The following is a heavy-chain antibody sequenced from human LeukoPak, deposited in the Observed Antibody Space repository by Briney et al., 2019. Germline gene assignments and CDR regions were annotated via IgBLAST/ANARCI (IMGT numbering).Heavy chain of an antibody. CDR3: AREVGSAVEMATIGHTDEFDY. D-gene: IGHD5-24*01. J-gene: IGHJ4*02. CDR2: IRSDSDGCVT. Sequence: GGSLRLSCTASGFNLRNAWMCWVRQAPGKGLEWVGLIRSDSDGCVTQYGTPVKGRFTISRDNSKNTLYLQMNSLRAEDTAVYYCAREVGSAVEMATIGHTDEFDYWGQGTLVTVSS. V-gene: IGHV3-15*01. CDR1: GFNLRNAW.